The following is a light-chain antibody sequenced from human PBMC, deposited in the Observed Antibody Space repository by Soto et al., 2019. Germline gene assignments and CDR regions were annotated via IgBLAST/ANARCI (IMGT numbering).Light chain of an antibody. CDR3: SSYTRSSTVV. J-gene: IGLJ2*01. CDR1: SSDVGGFNF. Sequence: QSALTQPASVSGSPGQSITISCTGTSSDVGGFNFVSWYQQHPGKAPKLMIFDVSDRPSGVSDRFSGSKSGNTASLTISGLQPEDEADYYCSSYTRSSTVVFGGETKLTVL. V-gene: IGLV2-14*01. CDR2: DVS.